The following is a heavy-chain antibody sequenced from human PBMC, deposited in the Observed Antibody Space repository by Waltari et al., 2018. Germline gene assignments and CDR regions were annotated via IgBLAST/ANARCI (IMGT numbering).Heavy chain of an antibody. D-gene: IGHD3-22*01. CDR3: ARVATVSGYYYLFDY. CDR2: INAGNVNT. J-gene: IGHJ4*02. V-gene: IGHV1-3*01. CDR1: GYTFTSYA. Sequence: QVQLVQSGAEVKKPGASVKVSCKASGYTFTSYAMHWVRQAPGQRLEWIGWINAGNVNTKYSQKVPGRVTITMDTSASTAYMELSSLRSEDTSVYYCARVATVSGYYYLFDYWGQGTLVTVSS.